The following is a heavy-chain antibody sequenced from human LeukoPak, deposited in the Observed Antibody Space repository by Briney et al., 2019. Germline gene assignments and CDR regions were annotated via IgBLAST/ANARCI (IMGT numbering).Heavy chain of an antibody. CDR3: ARALYGDYFDY. V-gene: IGHV1-3*01. CDR1: GYTFSRYG. CDR2: INAGNENT. Sequence: ASVKVSCKASGYTFSRYGMHWVRQAPGQRLEWMGWINAGNENTKYSQKFQGRVSITRDTSASTAYMELSSLKSEDTAVYYCARALYGDYFDYWGQGTLVTVSS. D-gene: IGHD3-16*01. J-gene: IGHJ4*02.